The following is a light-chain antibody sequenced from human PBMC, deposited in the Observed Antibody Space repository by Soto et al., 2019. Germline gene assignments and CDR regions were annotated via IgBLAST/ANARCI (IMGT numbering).Light chain of an antibody. CDR3: QSYDFGLSAHNYV. V-gene: IGLV1-40*01. CDR2: ANY. CDR1: SSNIGAGYD. Sequence: QSVLTQPPSVSGAPGQRVTISCTGSSSNIGAGYDVHWYQQFPGTAPRLLIYANYNRPSGVPDRFSGSKSGTSASLAITGLQADDEAEYYCQSYDFGLSAHNYVFGTGTKVTVL. J-gene: IGLJ1*01.